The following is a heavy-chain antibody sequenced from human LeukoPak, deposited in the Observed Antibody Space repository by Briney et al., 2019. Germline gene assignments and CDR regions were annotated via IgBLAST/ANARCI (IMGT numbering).Heavy chain of an antibody. D-gene: IGHD6-6*01. V-gene: IGHV4-59*01. Sequence: PSETLSLTCIVSGGSISSYYWSWIRQPPGKGLEWIGNIYYSGSTKYNPSLKSRVTISVDTSKNQFSLRLSPVTAADTAVYYCARDWGVSARPGYMDVWGKGTTVTVSS. CDR3: ARDWGVSARPGYMDV. CDR1: GGSISSYY. CDR2: IYYSGST. J-gene: IGHJ6*03.